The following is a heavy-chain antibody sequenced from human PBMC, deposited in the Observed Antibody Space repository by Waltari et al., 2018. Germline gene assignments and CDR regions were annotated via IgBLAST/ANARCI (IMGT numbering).Heavy chain of an antibody. D-gene: IGHD1-20*01. J-gene: IGHJ6*02. Sequence: QVQLVESGGGVVQPGRSLRLSCAASGFTFSSYGMHWVRQAPGKVLEWLAVVWDDESQKYYADSLKGRFTISRDNSKNTLYLQMNSLRAEDTAVYYCARENNVGSSPADVWGQGTTVTVSS. CDR1: GFTFSSYG. V-gene: IGHV3-33*01. CDR2: VWDDESQK. CDR3: ARENNVGSSPADV.